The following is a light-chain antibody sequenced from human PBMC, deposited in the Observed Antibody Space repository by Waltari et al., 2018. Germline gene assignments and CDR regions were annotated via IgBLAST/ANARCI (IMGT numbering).Light chain of an antibody. CDR2: DNS. J-gene: IGLJ1*01. V-gene: IGLV1-51*01. Sequence: YVSWYQHLPGTAPKLRMFDNSQRPSGIPERFSGSKSGTSATLGITGLQTGDEADYYCGTWDSSLDSYVFGSGSKVTVL. CDR3: GTWDSSLDSYV. CDR1: Y.